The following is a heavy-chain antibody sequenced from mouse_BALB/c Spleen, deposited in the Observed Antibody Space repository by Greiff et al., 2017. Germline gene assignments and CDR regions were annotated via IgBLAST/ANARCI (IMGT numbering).Heavy chain of an antibody. V-gene: IGHV3-2*02. CDR2: ISYSGST. Sequence: EVKLEESGPGLVKPSQSLSLTCTVTGYSITSDYAWNWIRQFPGNKLEWMGYISYSGSTSYNPSLKSRISITRDTSKNQFFLQLNSVTTEDTATYYCARRGVFWYFDYWGQGTTLTVSS. CDR3: ARRGVFWYFDY. J-gene: IGHJ2*01. CDR1: GYSITSDYA.